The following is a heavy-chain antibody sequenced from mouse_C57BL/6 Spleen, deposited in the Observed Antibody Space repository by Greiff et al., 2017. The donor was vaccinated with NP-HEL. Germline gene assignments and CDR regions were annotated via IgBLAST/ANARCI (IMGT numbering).Heavy chain of an antibody. Sequence: QVQLQQSGPELVKPGASVKISCKASGYAFSSSWMNWVKQRPGKGLEWIGRIYPGDGDTNYNGKFKGKATLTADKSSSTAYMQLSSLTSEDSAVYLCASGGPFDYWGQGTTLTVSS. D-gene: IGHD3-3*01. CDR2: IYPGDGDT. J-gene: IGHJ2*01. CDR3: ASGGPFDY. V-gene: IGHV1-82*01. CDR1: GYAFSSSW.